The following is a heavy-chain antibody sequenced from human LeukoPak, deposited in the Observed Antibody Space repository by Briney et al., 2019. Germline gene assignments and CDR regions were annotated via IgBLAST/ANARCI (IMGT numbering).Heavy chain of an antibody. J-gene: IGHJ4*02. V-gene: IGHV3-74*01. CDR2: VNRDGSRT. CDR1: GFTFSSYW. Sequence: PEGSLRLSCSPSGFTFSSYWMHWVRQVPGKGLVWVSRVNRDGSRTSQADSVKGRFTISRDNAKNTLYLQMNSLRAEDTAVYYCARDQTFVGGIDCWGQGTLVTVSS. CDR3: ARDQTFVGGIDC. D-gene: IGHD2-21*01.